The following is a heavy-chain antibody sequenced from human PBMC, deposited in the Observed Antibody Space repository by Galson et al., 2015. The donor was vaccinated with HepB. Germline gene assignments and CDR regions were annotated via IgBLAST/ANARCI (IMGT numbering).Heavy chain of an antibody. CDR2: ISSSSSYI. V-gene: IGHV3-21*01. J-gene: IGHJ4*02. D-gene: IGHD3-10*01. CDR3: AREGGGGYGSGGDY. CDR1: GFTFSSYS. Sequence: SLRLSCAASGFTFSSYSMNWVRQAPGKGLEWVSSISSSSSYIYYADSVKGRFTISRDNAKNSLYLQMNSLRAEDTAVYYCAREGGGGYGSGGDYWGQGTLVTVSS.